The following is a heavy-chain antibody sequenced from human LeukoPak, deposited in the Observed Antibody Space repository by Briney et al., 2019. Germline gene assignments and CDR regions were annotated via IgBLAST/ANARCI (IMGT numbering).Heavy chain of an antibody. J-gene: IGHJ4*02. CDR2: ISGDGDRS. Sequence: GGSLRLSCAASGFTFNSYAMSWVRQAPGKGLEWVSSISGDGDRSYYADSVKGRFTISRDNSKNTLYLQMNSLRAEDTAVYYCAKLRFTAMAYFDYWGQGTLVTVSS. V-gene: IGHV3-23*01. D-gene: IGHD5-18*01. CDR3: AKLRFTAMAYFDY. CDR1: GFTFNSYA.